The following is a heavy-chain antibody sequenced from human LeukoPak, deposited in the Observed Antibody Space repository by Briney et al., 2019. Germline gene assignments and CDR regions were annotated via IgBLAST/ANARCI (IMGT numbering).Heavy chain of an antibody. Sequence: SDTLSLTCAVYGGPLNGYYWRGMRQPPGKGLVWIGDINHSGSTNHPPSLKSRVNISVDKSQNQFSLKLSSVTAADTAVYYCARGRNSGYFPVWDYWGQGTLVTVSS. V-gene: IGHV4-34*01. CDR2: INHSGST. CDR3: ARGRNSGYFPVWDY. CDR1: GGPLNGYY. J-gene: IGHJ4*02. D-gene: IGHD5-12*01.